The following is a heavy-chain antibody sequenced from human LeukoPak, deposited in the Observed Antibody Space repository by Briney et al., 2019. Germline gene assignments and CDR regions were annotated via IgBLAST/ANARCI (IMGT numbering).Heavy chain of an antibody. Sequence: PSETLSLTCTVPGGSISSYYWSWIRQPPGKGLEWIGYIYYSGSTNYNPSPKSRVTISVDTSKNQFSLKLSSVTAADTAVYYCARGLPTNNWFDPWGQGTLVTVSS. V-gene: IGHV4-59*01. CDR2: IYYSGST. J-gene: IGHJ5*02. CDR1: GGSISSYY. CDR3: ARGLPTNNWFDP. D-gene: IGHD4/OR15-4a*01.